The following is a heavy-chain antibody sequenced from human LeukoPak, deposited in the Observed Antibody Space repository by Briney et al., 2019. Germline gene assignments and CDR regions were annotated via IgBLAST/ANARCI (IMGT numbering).Heavy chain of an antibody. D-gene: IGHD3-22*01. CDR3: ARGADSSGYFDY. CDR2: IIPIFGTA. Sequence: SVKVSCKASGGTFSSYAISWVRQAPGQGLEWMGGIIPIFGTANYAQKFQGRVTITADESTSTAYMELSSLRSEDTAVYYCARGADSSGYFDYWGQGTLVSVSS. J-gene: IGHJ4*02. V-gene: IGHV1-69*01. CDR1: GGTFSSYA.